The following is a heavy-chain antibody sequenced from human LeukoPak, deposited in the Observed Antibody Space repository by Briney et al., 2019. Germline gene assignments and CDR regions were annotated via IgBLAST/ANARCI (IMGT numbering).Heavy chain of an antibody. V-gene: IGHV3-30-3*01. Sequence: GRSLRLSCAASGFTFSSYAMHWVRQAPGKGLEWVAVISYDGSNKYYADSVKGRFTISRDNAKNSLYLQMNSLRAEDMALYYCAKVSGSQKAREFMAPDWYFDLWGRGTLVTVSS. J-gene: IGHJ2*01. D-gene: IGHD1-26*01. CDR1: GFTFSSYA. CDR3: AKVSGSQKAREFMAPDWYFDL. CDR2: ISYDGSNK.